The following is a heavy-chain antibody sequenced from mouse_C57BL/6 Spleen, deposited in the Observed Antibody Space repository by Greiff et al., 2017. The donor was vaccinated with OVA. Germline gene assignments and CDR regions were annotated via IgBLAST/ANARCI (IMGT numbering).Heavy chain of an antibody. CDR3: ARLLYYDYDGGYYFDY. Sequence: VQLQQSGPELVKPGASVKIPCKASGYTFTDYNMDWVKQSHGKSLEWIGDINPNNGGTIYNQKFKGKATLTVDKSSSTAYMELRSLTSEDTAVYYCARLLYYDYDGGYYFDYWGQGTTLTVSS. V-gene: IGHV1-18*01. J-gene: IGHJ2*01. CDR2: INPNNGGT. CDR1: GYTFTDYN. D-gene: IGHD2-4*01.